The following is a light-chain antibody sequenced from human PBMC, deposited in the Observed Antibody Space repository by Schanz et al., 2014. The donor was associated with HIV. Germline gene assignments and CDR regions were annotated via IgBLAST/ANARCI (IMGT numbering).Light chain of an antibody. CDR3: QQRSNWSTWT. CDR2: DVS. CDR1: QSVGNS. Sequence: EIVLTQSPATLSLSPGERATLSCRASQSVGNSLTWYQQKPGQAPRLLIYDVSNRAAGIPARFSGSGSGTDFTLTISSLEPEDFAVYYCQQRSNWSTWTFGQGTKVVIK. V-gene: IGKV3-11*01. J-gene: IGKJ1*01.